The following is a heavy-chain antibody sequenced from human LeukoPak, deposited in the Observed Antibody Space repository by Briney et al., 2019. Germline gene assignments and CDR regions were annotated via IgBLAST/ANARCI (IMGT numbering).Heavy chain of an antibody. J-gene: IGHJ4*02. CDR3: ARSSGYDLSFDY. V-gene: IGHV3-48*03. Sequence: GGSLRLSCAASGFTFSSYEMNWVRQAPGKGLEWVSYISSSGSTIYYADSVKGRFAISRDNAKNSLYLQMNSLRAEDTAVYYCARSSGYDLSFDYWGQGTLVTISS. D-gene: IGHD5-12*01. CDR2: ISSSGSTI. CDR1: GFTFSSYE.